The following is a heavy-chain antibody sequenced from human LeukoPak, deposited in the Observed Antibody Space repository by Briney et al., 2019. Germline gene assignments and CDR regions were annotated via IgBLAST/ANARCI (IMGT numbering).Heavy chain of an antibody. CDR2: IYYSGST. D-gene: IGHD6-13*01. CDR3: ARGGSIAAAGIWFDP. CDR1: GGSISSYY. Sequence: SETLSLTCTVSGGSISSYYWSWIRQPPGKGLEWIGDIYYSGSTNYNPSLKSRVTISVDTSKNQFSLKLSSVTAADTAVYYCARGGSIAAAGIWFDPWGQGTLVTVSS. J-gene: IGHJ5*02. V-gene: IGHV4-59*01.